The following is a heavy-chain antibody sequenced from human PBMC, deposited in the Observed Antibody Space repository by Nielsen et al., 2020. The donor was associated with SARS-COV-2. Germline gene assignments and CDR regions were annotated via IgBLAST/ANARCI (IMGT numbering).Heavy chain of an antibody. CDR1: GGSFSGYY. J-gene: IGHJ6*02. Sequence: SETLSLTCAVYGGSFSGYYWSWIRQPPGKGLEWIGEINHSGSTNYNPSLKSRVTISVDTSKNQFSLKLSSVTAADTAVYYCARDREGSGSYYNVWYYYYGMDVWGQGTTVTVSS. D-gene: IGHD3-10*01. CDR3: ARDREGSGSYYNVWYYYYGMDV. CDR2: INHSGST. V-gene: IGHV4-34*01.